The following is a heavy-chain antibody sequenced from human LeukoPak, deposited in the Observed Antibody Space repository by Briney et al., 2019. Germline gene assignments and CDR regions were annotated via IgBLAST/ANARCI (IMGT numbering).Heavy chain of an antibody. J-gene: IGHJ4*02. CDR2: ISSSDSTI. CDR3: ARDIAARRFDY. Sequence: GGSLRLSCAASGFTFSSYSMNWVRQAPGKGLEWVSHISSSDSTIYYADSVKGRFLISRDNAKNSLYLQMNSLRAEDTAVYYCARDIAARRFDYWGQGTLVTVSS. V-gene: IGHV3-48*04. D-gene: IGHD6-6*01. CDR1: GFTFSSYS.